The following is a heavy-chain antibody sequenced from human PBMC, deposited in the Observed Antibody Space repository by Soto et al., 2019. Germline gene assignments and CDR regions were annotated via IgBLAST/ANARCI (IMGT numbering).Heavy chain of an antibody. CDR1: GYIFTNYG. V-gene: IGHV1-18*01. CDR3: ARIMLRDXDFWSGYYYGAFDI. Sequence: ASVKVSCKASGYIFTNYGISWVRQAPGQGLEWMAWISAYNGNINYAQKLQGRVTMTTDTSTSTAYMELRSLRSDDTAVYYCARIMLRDXDFWSGYYYGAFDIWGQGTMVTVSS. CDR2: ISAYNGNI. D-gene: IGHD3-3*01. J-gene: IGHJ3*02.